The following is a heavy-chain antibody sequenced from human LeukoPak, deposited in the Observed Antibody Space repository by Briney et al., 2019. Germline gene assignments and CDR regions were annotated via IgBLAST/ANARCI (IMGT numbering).Heavy chain of an antibody. V-gene: IGHV3-7*01. CDR2: INPDGNKK. D-gene: IGHD2-2*01. Sequence: TGGSLGLSCAVSGLTFSSSWMDWVRQAPGKGREWVASINPDGNKKYSADSVKGRFTISRDNAENSLYLQMNSLRVEDTAFYYCARDCSSSCSPYYGMDVWGQGTTVTVSS. CDR1: GLTFSSSW. J-gene: IGHJ6*02. CDR3: ARDCSSSCSPYYGMDV.